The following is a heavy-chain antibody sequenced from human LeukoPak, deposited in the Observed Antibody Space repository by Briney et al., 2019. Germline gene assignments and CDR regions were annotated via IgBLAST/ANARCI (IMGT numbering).Heavy chain of an antibody. D-gene: IGHD3-16*02. J-gene: IGHJ4*02. V-gene: IGHV3-74*01. CDR1: GFTFSSYW. CDR2: INSDGSST. CDR3: ARAKSGDRNIMITFGGVIDY. Sequence: PGGSLRLSCAAPGFTFSSYWMHWVRQAPGKGLVWVSRINSDGSSTSYADSVKGRFTISRDNAKNTLYLQMNSLRAEDTAVYYCARAKSGDRNIMITFGGVIDYWGQGTLVTVSS.